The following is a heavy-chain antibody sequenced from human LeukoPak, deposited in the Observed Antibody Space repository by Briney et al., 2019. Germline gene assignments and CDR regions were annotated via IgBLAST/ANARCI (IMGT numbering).Heavy chain of an antibody. V-gene: IGHV3-66*01. J-gene: IGHJ4*02. CDR1: GFTFGDHA. CDR3: ARDVWTIAAL. Sequence: PGRSLRLSCTGSGFTFGDHAMSWVRQAPGKGLKWVSVIYSGGNTYYADSVKDRFTISRDNSKNTLYLQMNSLRAEDTAMYYCARDVWTIAALWGQGTLVTVSS. D-gene: IGHD6-6*01. CDR2: IYSGGNT.